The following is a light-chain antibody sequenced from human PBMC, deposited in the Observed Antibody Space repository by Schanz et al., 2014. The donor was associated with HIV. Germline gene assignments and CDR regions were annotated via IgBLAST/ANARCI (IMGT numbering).Light chain of an antibody. CDR2: GNN. Sequence: QSVLTQPPSVSGAPGQRVTISCTGSSSNTGAGYEVHWYHLLPGTAPKLLSYGNNNRPSGVPDRFSGSKSGTSASLAITGLQAEDEADYYCSSYTSSNTVVFGGGTKLTVL. V-gene: IGLV1-40*01. J-gene: IGLJ2*01. CDR3: SSYTSSNTVV. CDR1: SSNTGAGYE.